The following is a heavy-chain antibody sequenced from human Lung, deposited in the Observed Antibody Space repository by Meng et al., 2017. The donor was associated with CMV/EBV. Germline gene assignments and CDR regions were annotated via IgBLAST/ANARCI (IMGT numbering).Heavy chain of an antibody. D-gene: IGHD3-22*01. Sequence: SLKISXAASGFTFSDYSLNWVRQAPGKGLEWISYISFSGTTMYYADSVKGRFTISRDYAKNSLYLQMNSLRAEDTAVYYCARNWGYNDGTSYYWGMFNYWGQGTRVTFSS. V-gene: IGHV3-48*04. J-gene: IGHJ4*02. CDR2: ISFSGTTM. CDR1: GFTFSDYS. CDR3: ARNWGYNDGTSYYWGMFNY.